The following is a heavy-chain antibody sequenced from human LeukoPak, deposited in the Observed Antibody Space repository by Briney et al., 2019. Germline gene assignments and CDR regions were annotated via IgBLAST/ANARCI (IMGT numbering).Heavy chain of an antibody. CDR3: AKEKGLAMVRGVISEDYFDY. CDR1: GFTFSSYA. Sequence: PGGSLRLSCAASGFTFSSYAMSWVRQAPGKGLEWVSAISGSGGSTYYADSVKGRFTISRDNSKNTLYLQMNSLRAEDTAVYYCAKEKGLAMVRGVISEDYFDYXXXGXLVTVSS. CDR2: ISGSGGST. V-gene: IGHV3-23*01. J-gene: IGHJ4*02. D-gene: IGHD3-10*01.